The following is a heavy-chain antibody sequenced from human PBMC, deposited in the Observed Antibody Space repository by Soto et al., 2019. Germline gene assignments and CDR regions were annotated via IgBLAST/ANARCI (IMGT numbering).Heavy chain of an antibody. D-gene: IGHD3-22*01. CDR1: GFTFSNYA. Sequence: EVQLLESGGGLVQPGGSLRLSCAASGFTFSNYAMGWVRQAPGKGLEWVSTFSSHDDSTYYADSVKGRVTTSRDNSENTLYLQMSSLRADDTAVYYCARIDTSGNVHSALDHWGQGTLVTVSS. J-gene: IGHJ4*02. CDR2: FSSHDDST. V-gene: IGHV3-23*01. CDR3: ARIDTSGNVHSALDH.